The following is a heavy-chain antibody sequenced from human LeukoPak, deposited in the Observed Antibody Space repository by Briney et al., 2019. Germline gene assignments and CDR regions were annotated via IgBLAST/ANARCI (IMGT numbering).Heavy chain of an antibody. J-gene: IGHJ1*01. V-gene: IGHV4-34*01. CDR3: AYSSGYQQQ. CDR1: GGSFSDYY. Sequence: PSETLSLTCAVYGGSFSDYYWSWFRQPPGKGLEWIGEINHGGSTNYNPSLESRVTISVDTSKKQFSLKLSSVTAADTAVYYCAYSSGYQQQWGQGTLVTVSS. CDR2: INHGGST. D-gene: IGHD3-22*01.